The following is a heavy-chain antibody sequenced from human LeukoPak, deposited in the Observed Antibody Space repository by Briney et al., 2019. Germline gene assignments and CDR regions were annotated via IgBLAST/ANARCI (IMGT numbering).Heavy chain of an antibody. CDR1: GGSFSGYY. D-gene: IGHD1-1*01. J-gene: IGHJ3*02. CDR3: ARRTLAFDI. V-gene: IGHV4-34*01. Sequence: SETLSLTCAVYGGSFSGYYWSWIRQPPGKGLEWIGEINHSGSTNYNPSLKSRVTISVDTSRNQFSLKLSSVTAADTAVYYCARRTLAFDIWGQGTMVTVSS. CDR2: INHSGST.